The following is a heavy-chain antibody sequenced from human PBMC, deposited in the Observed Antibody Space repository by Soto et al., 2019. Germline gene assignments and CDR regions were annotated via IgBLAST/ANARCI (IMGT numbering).Heavy chain of an antibody. Sequence: LRLSCTASGFTVSSNYMNWVRQAPGKGLEWVSCLYSDSSTYYADSVKGRFTISRDNSKNTLYLHMSSLRVEDTAVYYCARDQFYXSASSNNLYSYYYGMDVWGRGTTVTVSS. D-gene: IGHD3-10*01. V-gene: IGHV3-53*01. CDR2: LYSDSST. CDR3: ARDQFYXSASSNNLYSYYYGMDV. J-gene: IGHJ6*02. CDR1: GFTVSSNY.